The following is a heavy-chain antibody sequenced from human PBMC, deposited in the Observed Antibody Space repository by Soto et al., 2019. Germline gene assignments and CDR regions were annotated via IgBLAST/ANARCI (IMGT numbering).Heavy chain of an antibody. D-gene: IGHD1-1*01. CDR2: ISAHNGNT. CDR1: GYGFTTYG. V-gene: IGHV1-18*01. Sequence: QVHLVQSGAEVKKPGASVKVSCKGSGYGFTTYGITWVRQAPGQGREWMAWISAHNGNTNYAQKLQGRVTVTRDTSTSTAYMELRSLRSDVTAVYYCARGGYGDYWGKGALVTVYS. J-gene: IGHJ4*02. CDR3: ARGGYGDY.